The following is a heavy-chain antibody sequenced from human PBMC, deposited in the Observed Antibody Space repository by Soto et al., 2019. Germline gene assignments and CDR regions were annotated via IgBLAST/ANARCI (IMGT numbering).Heavy chain of an antibody. Sequence: QVQLVQSGAEVKRPGASVKVSCKASGYTFTTYYMHWVRQAPGQGLEWLGIINPNGGSTTYAQKFQGRVYMTRDTSTSTVYLELSSLRSEDTAVYYCARAGYCSGGTCFHGNCDYWGQGTLVTVSA. V-gene: IGHV1-46*01. CDR2: INPNGGST. D-gene: IGHD2-15*01. CDR1: GYTFTTYY. J-gene: IGHJ4*02. CDR3: ARAGYCSGGTCFHGNCDY.